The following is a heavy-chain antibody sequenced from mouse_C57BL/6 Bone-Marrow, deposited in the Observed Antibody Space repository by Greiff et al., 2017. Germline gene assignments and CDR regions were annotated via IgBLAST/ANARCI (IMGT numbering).Heavy chain of an antibody. D-gene: IGHD1-1*01. J-gene: IGHJ2*01. CDR2: IYPGSGNT. V-gene: IGHV1-84*01. CDR1: GYTFTDYY. Sequence: QLQQSGPELVKPGASVKISCKASGYTFTDYYINWVKQRPGQGLEWIGWIYPGSGNTKYNEKFKGKATLTVDTSSSTAYMQLSSLTSEDSAVYFCASPHYYGSSFQYYFYYWGQGTTLTVSS. CDR3: ASPHYYGSSFQYYFYY.